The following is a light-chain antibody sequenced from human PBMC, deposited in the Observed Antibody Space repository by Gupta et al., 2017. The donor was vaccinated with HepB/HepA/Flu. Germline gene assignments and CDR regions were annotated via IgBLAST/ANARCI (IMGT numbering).Light chain of an antibody. Sequence: QAVLTQPSSLSASPGASASLTCTLRSGINVATYRIYWYQQKPGSPPQFLLRYKSDSDMQQGSGVPSRFSGSKDVSANAGSLLISGLQSEDEADYYCMIWHSSAVGFGGGTKLTVL. CDR2: YKSDSDM. CDR1: SGINVATYR. V-gene: IGLV5-45*02. J-gene: IGLJ2*01. CDR3: MIWHSSAVG.